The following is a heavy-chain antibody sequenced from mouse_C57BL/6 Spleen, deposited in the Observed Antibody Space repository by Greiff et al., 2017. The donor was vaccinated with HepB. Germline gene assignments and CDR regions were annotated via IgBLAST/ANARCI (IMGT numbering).Heavy chain of an antibody. CDR2: ISSGSSTI. CDR1: GFTFSDYG. D-gene: IGHD2-3*01. CDR3: ARRWLLDYAMDY. V-gene: IGHV5-17*01. J-gene: IGHJ4*01. Sequence: EVKVEESGGGLVKPGGSLKLSCAASGFTFSDYGMHWVRQAPEKGLEWVAYISSGSSTIYYADTVKGRFTISRDNAKNTLFLQMTSLRSEDTAMYYCARRWLLDYAMDYWGQGTSVTVSS.